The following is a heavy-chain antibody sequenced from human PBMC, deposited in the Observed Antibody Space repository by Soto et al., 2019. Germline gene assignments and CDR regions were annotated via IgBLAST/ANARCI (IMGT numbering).Heavy chain of an antibody. CDR2: INPNSGGT. V-gene: IGHV1-2*04. Sequence: TSVKVSCKASGYTFTGYYMHWVRQAPGQGLEWMGWINPNSGGTNYAQKFQGWVTMTRDTSISTAYMELSRLRSDDTAVYYCARGREWWALTGTLDYWGQGTPVTVSS. D-gene: IGHD1-7*01. J-gene: IGHJ4*02. CDR3: ARGREWWALTGTLDY. CDR1: GYTFTGYY.